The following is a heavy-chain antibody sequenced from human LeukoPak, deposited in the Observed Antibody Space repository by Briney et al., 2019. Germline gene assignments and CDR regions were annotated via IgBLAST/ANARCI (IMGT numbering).Heavy chain of an antibody. CDR1: GYTFTGYY. CDR3: ARDRSIVATGRYFDY. V-gene: IGHV1-46*01. CDR2: INPSGGST. Sequence: ASVKVSCKASGYTFTGYYMHWVRQAAGQGLEWMGIINPSGGSTSYAQKFQGRVTMTRDTSTSTVYMELSSLRSEDTAVYYCARDRSIVATGRYFDYWGQGTLVTVSS. J-gene: IGHJ4*02. D-gene: IGHD5-12*01.